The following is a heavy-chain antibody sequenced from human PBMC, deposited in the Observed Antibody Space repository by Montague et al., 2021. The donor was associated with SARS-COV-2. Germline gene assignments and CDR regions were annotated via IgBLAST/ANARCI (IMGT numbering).Heavy chain of an antibody. J-gene: IGHJ6*02. V-gene: IGHV4-34*01. CDR3: ARGSRQINIWTISDYYGMDS. CDR2: INHSGST. Sequence: SETLSLTCAVSGGSFTGYYWTWIRQLPGKGLEWIGEINHSGSTKYNPSLKSRFTISVDTSKNQFSLKLTSVTAADTAVFYCARGSRQINIWTISDYYGMDSWGQGTPVTVSS. D-gene: IGHD5-12*01. CDR1: GGSFTGYY.